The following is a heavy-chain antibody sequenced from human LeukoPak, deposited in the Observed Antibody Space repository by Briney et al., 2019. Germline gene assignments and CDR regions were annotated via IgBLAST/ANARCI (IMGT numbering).Heavy chain of an antibody. CDR1: GYSISSGYY. Sequence: SETLSLTCTVSGYSISSGYYWGWIRQPPGKGLEWIGSIYHSGSTYYNPSLKSRVTISVDTSKNQFSLKLSSVTAADTAVYYCARAGYCSGGSCYLVSAFDIWGQGTMVTVSS. V-gene: IGHV4-38-2*02. CDR3: ARAGYCSGGSCYLVSAFDI. CDR2: IYHSGST. J-gene: IGHJ3*02. D-gene: IGHD2-15*01.